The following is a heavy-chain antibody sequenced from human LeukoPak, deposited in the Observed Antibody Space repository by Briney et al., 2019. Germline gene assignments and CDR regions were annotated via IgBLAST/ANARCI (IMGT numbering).Heavy chain of an antibody. D-gene: IGHD2-8*01. J-gene: IGHJ5*02. V-gene: IGHV4-59*11. Sequence: PSETLSLTCLVSGGSLRGQHWNWIRQPPGKGLEWIGYIFSSGNTNSNPSLRSRLTLSLDASKNQFSLKLKSVTAADTAVYYCARDGGARSFTNGLNWFDPWGQGILVTVSS. CDR1: GGSLRGQH. CDR2: IFSSGNT. CDR3: ARDGGARSFTNGLNWFDP.